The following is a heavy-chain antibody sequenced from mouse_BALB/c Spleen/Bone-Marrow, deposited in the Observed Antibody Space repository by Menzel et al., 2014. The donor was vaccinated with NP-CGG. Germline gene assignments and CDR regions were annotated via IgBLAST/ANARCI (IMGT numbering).Heavy chain of an antibody. CDR3: ARYDGPAWFAY. D-gene: IGHD2-3*01. CDR1: GYTFTSYW. CDR2: INPSNGRT. Sequence: VKLQESGAELAKPGASVKLSCKASGYTFTSYWIHWVKLRPGHGLEWIGEINPSNGRTNYNEKFKNKATLTVDKSSSTAYIQLSGLTSEDSAVYYCARYDGPAWFAYWGQGTLVTVS. V-gene: IGHV1S81*02. J-gene: IGHJ3*01.